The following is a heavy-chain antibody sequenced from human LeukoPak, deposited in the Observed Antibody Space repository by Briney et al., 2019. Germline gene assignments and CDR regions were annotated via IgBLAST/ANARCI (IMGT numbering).Heavy chain of an antibody. J-gene: IGHJ4*02. V-gene: IGHV1-69*13. CDR1: GGTFSSYA. Sequence: ASVKVSCKASGGTFSSYAISWVRQAPGQGLEWMGGIIPIFGTANYAQKFQGRVTITADESTSTAYMELSRLRSDDTAVYYCARGAYYYGSGHFDYWGQGTLVTVSS. CDR3: ARGAYYYGSGHFDY. CDR2: IIPIFGTA. D-gene: IGHD3-10*01.